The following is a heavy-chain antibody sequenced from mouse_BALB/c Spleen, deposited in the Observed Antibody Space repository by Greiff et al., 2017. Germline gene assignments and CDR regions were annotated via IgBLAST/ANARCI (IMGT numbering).Heavy chain of an antibody. J-gene: IGHJ3*01. CDR1: GFTFSSYA. V-gene: IGHV5-9-4*01. Sequence: EVKVVESGGGLVKPGGSLKLSCAASGFTFSSYAMSWVRQSPEKRLEWVAEISSGGSYTYYPDTVTGRFTISRDNAKNTLYLEMSSLRSEDTAMYYCARVDYDGYYDAYWGQGTLVTVSA. CDR2: ISSGGSYT. D-gene: IGHD2-3*01. CDR3: ARVDYDGYYDAY.